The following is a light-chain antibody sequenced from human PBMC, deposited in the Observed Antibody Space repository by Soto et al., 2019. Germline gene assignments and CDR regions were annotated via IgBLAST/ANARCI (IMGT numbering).Light chain of an antibody. Sequence: DIQMTQSPSTLSASVGDTVTITCRASQSLSYWLAWYQQKPGQAPKLLIHKASTLESGVPSRFSGSGSGTEFTLTISSLQPDDFATFYCQQYDRFPYTCGQGTKLEIK. CDR3: QQYDRFPYT. V-gene: IGKV1-5*03. J-gene: IGKJ2*01. CDR2: KAS. CDR1: QSLSYW.